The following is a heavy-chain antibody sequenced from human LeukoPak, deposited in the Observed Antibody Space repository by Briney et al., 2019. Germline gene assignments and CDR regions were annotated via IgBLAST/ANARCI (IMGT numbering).Heavy chain of an antibody. J-gene: IGHJ5*02. CDR3: ARVSGAAARGGEDWFDP. CDR2: INHSGST. D-gene: IGHD6-13*01. Sequence: SETLCLTCAVYGGSLSGYYWSWIRQPPGKGLEWIGEINHSGSTNYNPSLKSRVTISVDTSKNQFSLKLSSVTAADTAVYYCARVSGAAARGGEDWFDPWGQGTLVTVSS. CDR1: GGSLSGYY. V-gene: IGHV4-34*01.